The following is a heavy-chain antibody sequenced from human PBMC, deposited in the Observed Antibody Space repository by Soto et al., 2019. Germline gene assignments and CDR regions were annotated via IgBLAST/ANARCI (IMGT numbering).Heavy chain of an antibody. CDR2: INHSGSI. V-gene: IGHV4-34*01. CDR3: ARLPCVSTSCYLEYFDD. CDR1: GGSFSGYY. D-gene: IGHD2-2*01. J-gene: IGHJ4*02. Sequence: SETLSLTCAVYGGSFSGYYWSWIRQPPGKGLEWIGEINHSGSINYNPSLKSRVTISVDTSKNQLSLKLRSVTAADTAVYYCARLPCVSTSCYLEYFDDWGQGTLVTVSS.